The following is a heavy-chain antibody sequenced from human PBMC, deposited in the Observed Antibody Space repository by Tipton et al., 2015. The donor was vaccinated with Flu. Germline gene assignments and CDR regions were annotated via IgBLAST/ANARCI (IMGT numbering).Heavy chain of an antibody. CDR2: IYASGVT. Sequence: TLSLTCTVSGGSMSNNFWSWFRQPAEKGLEWIGRIYASGVTNYNPSLKSRVTMSIDTSKNQFSLRLSSVTAAATAVYYCARDPHKLGGESDAFDIWGQGTMVTVSS. CDR3: ARDPHKLGGESDAFDI. D-gene: IGHD7-27*01. V-gene: IGHV4-4*07. CDR1: GGSMSNNF. J-gene: IGHJ3*02.